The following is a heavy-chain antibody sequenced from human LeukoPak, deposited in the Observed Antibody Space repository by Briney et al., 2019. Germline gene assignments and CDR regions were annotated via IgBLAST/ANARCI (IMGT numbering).Heavy chain of an antibody. D-gene: IGHD3-10*01. CDR1: GFTFSSYG. Sequence: GGSLRLSFAASGFTFSSYGMHWVRQAPGKGLEWVAVISYDGSNKYYADSVKGRFTISRDNSKNTLYLQMNSLRAEDTAVYYCANFWYYYGSGSYSDGDYWGQGTLVTVSS. CDR3: ANFWYYYGSGSYSDGDY. J-gene: IGHJ4*02. CDR2: ISYDGSNK. V-gene: IGHV3-30*18.